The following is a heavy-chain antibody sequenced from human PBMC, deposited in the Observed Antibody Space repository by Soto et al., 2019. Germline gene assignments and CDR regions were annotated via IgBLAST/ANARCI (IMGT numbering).Heavy chain of an antibody. CDR3: ARDLGEVSAF. J-gene: IGHJ4*02. CDR2: ISSSSSYI. Sequence: GGPLRLACSASGFTFSSSTMSWVRQPPGKGLEWVSAISSSSSYIYYADSLKGRFTISRDNAKNSLYLQMHSLRAEDTALYYCARDLGEVSAFWGQGNLVIVSS. V-gene: IGHV3-21*06. CDR1: GFTFSSST. D-gene: IGHD3-10*01.